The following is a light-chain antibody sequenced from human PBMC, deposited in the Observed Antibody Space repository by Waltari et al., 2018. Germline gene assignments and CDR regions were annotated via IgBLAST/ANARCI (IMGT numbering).Light chain of an antibody. CDR2: DVS. Sequence: QSALTQPRSVSGSPGQSVTISCTGTSSDVGSYNYVSWYQQHPGKAPKLMIYDVSKRPAGVPGRFSGSKAGNPASLTISGLQAEDEADYYCCSYAGSYTWVFGGGTKLTVL. J-gene: IGLJ3*02. CDR1: SSDVGSYNY. CDR3: CSYAGSYTWV. V-gene: IGLV2-11*01.